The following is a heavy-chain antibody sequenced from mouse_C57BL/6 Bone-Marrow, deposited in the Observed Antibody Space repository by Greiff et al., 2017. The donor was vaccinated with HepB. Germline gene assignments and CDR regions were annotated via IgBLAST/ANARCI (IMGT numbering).Heavy chain of an antibody. V-gene: IGHV14-4*01. Sequence: VQLQQSGAELVRPGASVKLSSTASGFNIKDDYMHWVKQRPEQGLEWIGWIDPENGDTEYASKFQGKATITADTSSNTAYLQLSSLTSEDTAVYYCTTFYDYYFDYWGQGTTLTVSS. CDR2: IDPENGDT. D-gene: IGHD2-4*01. CDR1: GFNIKDDY. CDR3: TTFYDYYFDY. J-gene: IGHJ2*01.